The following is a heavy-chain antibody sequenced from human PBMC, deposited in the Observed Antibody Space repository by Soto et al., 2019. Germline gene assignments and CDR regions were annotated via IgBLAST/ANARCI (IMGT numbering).Heavy chain of an antibody. CDR1: GFTFSSYD. CDR2: IGTAGDT. D-gene: IGHD3-9*01. CDR3: ARGPYYDILTGYTSHFDY. J-gene: IGHJ4*02. V-gene: IGHV3-13*01. Sequence: GGSLRLSCAASGFTFSSYDMHWVRQATGKGLEWVSAIGTAGDTYYPGSVKGRFTISRENAKNSLYLQMNSLRAEDTAVYYCARGPYYDILTGYTSHFDYWGQGTLVTVSS.